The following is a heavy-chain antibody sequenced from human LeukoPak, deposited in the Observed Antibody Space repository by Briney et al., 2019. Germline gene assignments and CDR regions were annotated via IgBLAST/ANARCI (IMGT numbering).Heavy chain of an antibody. J-gene: IGHJ4*02. V-gene: IGHV1-18*01. Sequence: ASVKVSCKASGYTFTSYGISWVRQAPGQGLEWMGWISAYNGNTNYAQKLQGRVTMTTDTSTSTAYMELRSLRSDDTAVYYCARDLPTTGTPLFDYWGQGTLVTVSS. CDR1: GYTFTSYG. CDR2: ISAYNGNT. D-gene: IGHD1-1*01. CDR3: ARDLPTTGTPLFDY.